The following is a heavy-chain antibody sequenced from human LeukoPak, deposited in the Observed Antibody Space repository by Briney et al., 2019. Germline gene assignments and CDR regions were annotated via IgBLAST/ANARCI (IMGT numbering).Heavy chain of an antibody. V-gene: IGHV4-34*01. CDR3: ASRCSGGSCYQFDY. D-gene: IGHD2-15*01. Sequence: SEALSLTCAVYGGSFSGYYWSWIRQPPGKGLEWIGEINHSGSTNYNPSLKSRVTISVDTSKNQFSLKLSSVTAADTAVYYCASRCSGGSCYQFDYWGQGTLVTVSS. CDR2: INHSGST. CDR1: GGSFSGYY. J-gene: IGHJ4*02.